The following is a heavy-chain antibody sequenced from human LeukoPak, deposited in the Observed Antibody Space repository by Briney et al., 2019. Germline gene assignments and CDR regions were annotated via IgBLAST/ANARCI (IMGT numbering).Heavy chain of an antibody. CDR2: INTDGSST. J-gene: IGHJ4*02. CDR1: GFTFSSYW. V-gene: IGHV3-74*01. CDR3: ARAGLRGGYYGFDY. Sequence: PGGSLRLSCAASGFTFSSYWMHWVRQAPGKGLVWVSRINTDGSSTNYADSVKGRFTISRDNAKNTLYLQMNSLRAEDTAVYYCARAGLRGGYYGFDYWGQGTLVTVSS. D-gene: IGHD1-26*01.